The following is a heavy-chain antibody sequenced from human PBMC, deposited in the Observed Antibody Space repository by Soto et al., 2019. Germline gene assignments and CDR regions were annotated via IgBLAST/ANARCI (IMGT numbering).Heavy chain of an antibody. Sequence: TLSLTCTVSGTSISSYYWSWIRQPPGKGLEWIANIHYSGTTNYNPSLASRVTLSVDTSKNQLSLKMTSVTAADRAMYFCARYNSYAIDYWGRGTLVTVSS. CDR2: IHYSGTT. D-gene: IGHD2-8*01. V-gene: IGHV4-59*01. CDR3: ARYNSYAIDY. J-gene: IGHJ4*02. CDR1: GTSISSYY.